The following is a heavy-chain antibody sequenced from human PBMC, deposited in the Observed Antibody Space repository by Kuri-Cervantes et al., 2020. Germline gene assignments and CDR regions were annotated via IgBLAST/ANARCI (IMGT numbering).Heavy chain of an antibody. CDR3: ARASGSGSSGSGYYYYMDV. D-gene: IGHD3-10*01. CDR1: GFTFSSYE. CDR2: ISYDGSNK. J-gene: IGHJ6*03. V-gene: IGHV3-30*07. Sequence: GSLRLSCAASGFTFSSYEMNWVRQAPGKGLEWVAVISYDGSNKYYADSVKGRFTISRDNAKNSLYVQMNSLRVEDTALYHCARASGSGSSGSGYYYYMDVWGKGTTVTVSS.